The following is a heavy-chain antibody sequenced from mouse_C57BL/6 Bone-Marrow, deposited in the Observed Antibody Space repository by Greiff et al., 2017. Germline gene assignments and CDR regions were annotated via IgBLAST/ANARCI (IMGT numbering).Heavy chain of an antibody. V-gene: IGHV1-55*01. CDR1: GYTFTSYW. CDR2: IYPGSGRT. J-gene: IGHJ1*03. D-gene: IGHD2-5*01. CDR3: ARPYYSNYWYFDV. Sequence: VQLQQPGAELVKPGASVKMSCKASGYTFTSYWITWVKQRPGQGLEWIGDIYPGSGRTNYNEKFKSKATLTVDTSSSTAYMQLSSLTSEDYAVYYCARPYYSNYWYFDVWGTGTTVTVSS.